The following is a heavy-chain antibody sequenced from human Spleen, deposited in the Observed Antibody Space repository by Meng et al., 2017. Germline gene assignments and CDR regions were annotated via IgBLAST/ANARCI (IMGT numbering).Heavy chain of an antibody. CDR2: IDPKSGDT. Sequence: ASVKVSCKASGYTFTSYAMNWVRQAPGQGLEWMGRIDPKSGDTHYAQSFQGRVTMTGDTSISTAYMELSGLRSDDTAMYYCVRDEDISAAGYLLGDFWGQGTLVTVSS. J-gene: IGHJ4*02. CDR3: VRDEDISAAGYLLGDF. D-gene: IGHD6-13*01. CDR1: GYTFTSYA. V-gene: IGHV1-2*06.